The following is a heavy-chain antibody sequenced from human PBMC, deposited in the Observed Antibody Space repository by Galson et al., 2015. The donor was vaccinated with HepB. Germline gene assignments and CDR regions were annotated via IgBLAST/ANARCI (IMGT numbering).Heavy chain of an antibody. Sequence: SVKVSCKASGDTFRNYGISWVRQAPGQGLEWMGGLIPLFGAPNYAQKFRGRLTVTADGSTHTTYMELRTLRFEDSAIYYCARVPWEGAAYYFDFWGRGTLGTGS. V-gene: IGHV1-69*13. J-gene: IGHJ4*02. CDR2: LIPLFGAP. D-gene: IGHD1-26*01. CDR3: ARVPWEGAAYYFDF. CDR1: GDTFRNYG.